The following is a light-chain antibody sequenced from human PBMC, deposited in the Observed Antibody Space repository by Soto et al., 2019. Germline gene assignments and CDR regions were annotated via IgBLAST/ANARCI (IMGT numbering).Light chain of an antibody. CDR1: QSVSSS. Sequence: EIVLTQSPATLSLSPGERATLSCRASQSVSSSLAWYHQKPGQAPRLLIYDASNRATGIPARFSGSGSGTDFTLTISSLEPEDFAVYYCQQRSNWPRTFGQGTKLEIK. CDR2: DAS. J-gene: IGKJ2*01. CDR3: QQRSNWPRT. V-gene: IGKV3-11*01.